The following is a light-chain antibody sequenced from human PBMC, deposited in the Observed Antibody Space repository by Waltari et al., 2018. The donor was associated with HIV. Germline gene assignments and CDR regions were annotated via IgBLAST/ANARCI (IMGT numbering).Light chain of an antibody. CDR2: ANI. CDR1: SPNIGAGYD. J-gene: IGLJ2*01. V-gene: IGLV1-40*01. CDR3: QSFDSSLTTSGVI. Sequence: QSVLTQPPSASGAPRQRVTHSCTGSSPNIGAGYDVHWYPQLPGTAPKLLIYANINRPSGVPDRFSGSKSGSSASLAITGLQAEDEAHYYCQSFDSSLTTSGVIFGGGTKLTVL.